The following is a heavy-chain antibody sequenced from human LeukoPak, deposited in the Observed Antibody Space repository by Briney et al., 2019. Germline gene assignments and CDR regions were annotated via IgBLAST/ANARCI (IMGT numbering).Heavy chain of an antibody. CDR1: GGSISSYY. CDR2: IYYSGST. Sequence: SETLSLTCTVSGGSISSYYWSWIRQPPGKGLEWIGYIYYSGSTNYNPSLKSRVTISVDTSKNQFSLKLSSVTAADTAVYYCARTANTAMACYFDYWGQGTLVTVSS. J-gene: IGHJ4*02. D-gene: IGHD5-18*01. CDR3: ARTANTAMACYFDY. V-gene: IGHV4-59*01.